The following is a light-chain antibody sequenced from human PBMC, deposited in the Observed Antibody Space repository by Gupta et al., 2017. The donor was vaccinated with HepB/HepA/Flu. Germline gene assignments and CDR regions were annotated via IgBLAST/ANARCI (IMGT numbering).Light chain of an antibody. CDR3: MQASHWPLT. V-gene: IGKV2-30*01. J-gene: IGKJ4*01. CDR1: QGLVYSDGNTY. Sequence: DVVMTQSRLSLPVTLGQPASISCRSSQGLVYSDGNTYLSWFQQRPGQSPRRLIYKVSDRDSGVPDRFSGSGSGNGYTLRISRVEADDVGIYYCMQASHWPLTFGGGTKVEIK. CDR2: KVS.